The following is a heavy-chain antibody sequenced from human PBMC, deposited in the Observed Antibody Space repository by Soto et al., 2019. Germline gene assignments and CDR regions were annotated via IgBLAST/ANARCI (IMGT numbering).Heavy chain of an antibody. CDR3: AAGEASSRNLAPYYLDF. V-gene: IGHV4-59*02. Sequence: TLSLTSTSSGDCVYSSLWTWIRQPPGKGPEWIGYIHYSGTTSFFPSYNPSLRSRVTISEDTSKNQFSLKLLSVTTADTAVYFCAAGEASSRNLAPYYLDFWGQGTLVTVSS. CDR1: GDCVYSSL. J-gene: IGHJ4*02. D-gene: IGHD6-13*01. CDR2: IHYSGTT.